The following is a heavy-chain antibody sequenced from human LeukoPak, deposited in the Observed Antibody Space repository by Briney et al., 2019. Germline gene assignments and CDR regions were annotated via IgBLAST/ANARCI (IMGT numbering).Heavy chain of an antibody. J-gene: IGHJ4*02. D-gene: IGHD3/OR15-3a*01. Sequence: GASVKVSCKMSGSTLRSYSLHWVRQAPGHRLEWMGWINADNGDTNFSQEFQGRVTITRDTSASTAYMEVSGLRSEDTAVYYCARQGLGHKFYFDYWGQGTLVIVSS. CDR1: GSTLRSYS. V-gene: IGHV1-3*01. CDR3: ARQGLGHKFYFDY. CDR2: INADNGDT.